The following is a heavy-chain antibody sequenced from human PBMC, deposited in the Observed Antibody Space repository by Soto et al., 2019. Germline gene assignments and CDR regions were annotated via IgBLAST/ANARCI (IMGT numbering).Heavy chain of an antibody. CDR3: ARAPHIVVVTAAHDAIDI. V-gene: IGHV4-31*03. CDR2: IFNSGGT. CDR1: GGSISGGDYY. J-gene: IGHJ3*02. D-gene: IGHD2-21*02. Sequence: QVQLQESGPGLVKPSQTLSLTCTVFGGSISGGDYYWSWIRQHPGKGLEWIGYIFNSGGTYYNPSLKSRLTISLDTSKNQFSLKLSSVTAADTAVYYCARAPHIVVVTAAHDAIDIWGQGTMVTVSA.